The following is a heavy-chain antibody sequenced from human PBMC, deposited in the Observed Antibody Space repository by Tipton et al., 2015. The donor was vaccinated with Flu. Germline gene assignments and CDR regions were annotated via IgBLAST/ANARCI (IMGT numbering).Heavy chain of an antibody. D-gene: IGHD2-2*01. Sequence: GSLRLSCAASGFTFSSYWMSWVRQTPGKGLEWVSVIYGEGRASYTDSVKGRFTISRDTSKNTLFLQMNSLRVDDTAVYYCARVTGASTAYGMDVWGQGTTVTVSS. J-gene: IGHJ6*02. CDR2: IYGEGRA. CDR3: ARVTGASTAYGMDV. V-gene: IGHV3-53*01. CDR1: GFTFSSYW.